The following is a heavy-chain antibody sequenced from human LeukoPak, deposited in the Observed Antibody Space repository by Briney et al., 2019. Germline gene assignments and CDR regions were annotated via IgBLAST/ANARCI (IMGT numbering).Heavy chain of an antibody. CDR3: ARRYCYDSSGYLYYYYYYMDV. CDR2: ISSSSSYI. Sequence: PGGSLRLSCAASGFTFSSYSMNWVRQAPGKGLEWVSSISSSSSYIYYADSVKGRFTISRDNAKNSLYLQMNSLRAEDTAVYYCARRYCYDSSGYLYYYYYYMDVWGKGTTVTVSS. V-gene: IGHV3-21*01. J-gene: IGHJ6*03. CDR1: GFTFSSYS. D-gene: IGHD3-22*01.